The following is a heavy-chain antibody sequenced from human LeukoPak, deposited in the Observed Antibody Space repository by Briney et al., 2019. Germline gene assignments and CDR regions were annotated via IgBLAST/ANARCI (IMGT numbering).Heavy chain of an antibody. J-gene: IGHJ4*02. Sequence: PSETLSLTCTVSGGSMSSSSYYWGWIRQPPGKGLEWIGSIYYSGSTYYNPSLKSRVTISVDTSKNQFSLKLSSVTAADTAVSYCASASNYVAVFGYWGQGTLVTVSS. CDR2: IYYSGST. V-gene: IGHV4-39*07. CDR3: ASASNYVAVFGY. CDR1: GGSMSSSSYY. D-gene: IGHD4-11*01.